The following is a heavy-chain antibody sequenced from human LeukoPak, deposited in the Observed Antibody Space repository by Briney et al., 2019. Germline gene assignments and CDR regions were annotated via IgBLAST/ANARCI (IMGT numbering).Heavy chain of an antibody. CDR1: GFTFSDYY. CDR2: ISSRGTAI. CDR3: ARDSGGSWTTYDF. V-gene: IGHV3-11*01. D-gene: IGHD2-15*01. Sequence: GGSLRLSCAASGFTFSDYYMTWIRQAPGKGLEWLSYISSRGTAIYYADSVKGRFTVSRDNARNSLYLQVSSLRAEDTAVYHCARDSGGSWTTYDFWGQGTLVTVSS. J-gene: IGHJ4*02.